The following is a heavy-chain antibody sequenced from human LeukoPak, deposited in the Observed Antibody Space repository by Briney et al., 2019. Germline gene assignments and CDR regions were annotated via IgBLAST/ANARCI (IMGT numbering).Heavy chain of an antibody. CDR1: GFTFSSYA. D-gene: IGHD5-18*01. V-gene: IGHV3-23*01. Sequence: GGSLRLSCAASGFTFSSYAMSWVRQAPGKGLEWVPAISGSGGSTYYADSVKGRFTISRDNSKNTLYLQMNSLRAEDTAVYYCAKDPGYSYGYRYWGQGTLVTVSS. CDR3: AKDPGYSYGYRY. CDR2: ISGSGGST. J-gene: IGHJ4*02.